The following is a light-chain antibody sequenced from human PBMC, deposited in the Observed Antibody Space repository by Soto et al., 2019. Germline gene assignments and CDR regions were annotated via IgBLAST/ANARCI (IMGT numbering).Light chain of an antibody. CDR3: MQGTHWQWT. J-gene: IGKJ1*01. CDR2: KVS. V-gene: IGKV2-30*02. Sequence: DVVLTQSPLSLPVTLGQPSSISCRSSQSLVLSDGNTYLNLFQQRPGQSPRRLIYKVSNRESGVPDRFSGSGSGTDFTLKISSVEAEDVGVYYCMQGTHWQWTFGQGTKVDIK. CDR1: QSLVLSDGNTY.